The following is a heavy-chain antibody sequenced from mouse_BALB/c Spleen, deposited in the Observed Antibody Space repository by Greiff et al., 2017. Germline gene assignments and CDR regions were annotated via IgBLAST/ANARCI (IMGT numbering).Heavy chain of an antibody. V-gene: IGHV1S132*01. CDR3: ARDEGDD. Sequence: QVQLQQSGAELVKPGASVKLSCKTSGYTFTSYWLQWVKQRPGQGLGWIGEIFPGTGTTYYNEKFKGKATLTIDTSSSTAYMQLSSLTSEDSAVYFCARDEGDDWGQGTTLTDSS. CDR1: GYTFTSYW. CDR2: IFPGTGTT. J-gene: IGHJ2*01.